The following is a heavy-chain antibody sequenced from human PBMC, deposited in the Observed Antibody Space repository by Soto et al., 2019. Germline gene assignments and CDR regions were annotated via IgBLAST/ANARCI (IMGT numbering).Heavy chain of an antibody. D-gene: IGHD3-10*01. V-gene: IGHV1-2*04. CDR3: ARFTMVRGTDAFDI. CDR1: GYTFTGYY. J-gene: IGHJ3*02. Sequence: GASVKVSCKASGYTFTGYYMHWVRQAPGQGLEWMGWINPNSGVTNYAQKFQGWVTMTRDTSISTAYMELSRLRSDDTAVYYCARFTMVRGTDAFDIWGQGTMVTVSS. CDR2: INPNSGVT.